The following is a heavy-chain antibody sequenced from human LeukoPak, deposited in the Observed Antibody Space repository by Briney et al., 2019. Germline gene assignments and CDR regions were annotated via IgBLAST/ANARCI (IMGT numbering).Heavy chain of an antibody. Sequence: GGSLRLSCAASGFTFSSYAMSWVRQAPGKGLEWVSTVSGGGGTTYYADSVKGRFTISRDNSKNTLYLQMNSLRAEDTAVYYCAKDTGYYYGSGSSRQKTYYYYYMDVWGKGTTVTISS. J-gene: IGHJ6*03. CDR3: AKDTGYYYGSGSSRQKTYYYYYMDV. V-gene: IGHV3-23*01. CDR1: GFTFSSYA. D-gene: IGHD3-10*01. CDR2: VSGGGGTT.